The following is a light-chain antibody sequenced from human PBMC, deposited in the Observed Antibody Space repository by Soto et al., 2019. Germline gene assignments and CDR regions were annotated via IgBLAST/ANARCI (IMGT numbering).Light chain of an antibody. J-gene: IGKJ5*01. V-gene: IGKV3-20*01. CDR2: GAS. CDR1: QSVRSTY. CDR3: QQYGSSPIT. Sequence: EIVLTQSPGTLSLSPGERATLSCRASQSVRSTYLAWYQQKAGQAPRLLIYGASSRATGIPDRFSGSGSGTDFTLTISRLEPEDFAVYYCQQYGSSPITFGQGTRLEIK.